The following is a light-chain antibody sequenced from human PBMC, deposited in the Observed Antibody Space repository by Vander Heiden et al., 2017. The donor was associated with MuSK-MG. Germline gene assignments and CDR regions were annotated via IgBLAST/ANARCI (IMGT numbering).Light chain of an antibody. CDR2: KDS. Sequence: SYELTPPPSVSVSPGQTARLPCSGDALPKQDAYGYQQKPGQAPGLVIYKDSGRTSGIPERFSGSTSGTTVTLTTSGVQAEEEADYYCHSADSSGNYVVFGGGTKRTVL. CDR3: HSADSSGNYVV. J-gene: IGLJ2*01. CDR1: ALPKQD. V-gene: IGLV3-25*02.